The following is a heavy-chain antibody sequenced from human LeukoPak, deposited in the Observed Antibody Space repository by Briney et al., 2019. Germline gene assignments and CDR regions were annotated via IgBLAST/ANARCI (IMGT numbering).Heavy chain of an antibody. CDR2: ISSSSSTI. J-gene: IGHJ6*03. CDR1: GFTFSSYS. Sequence: GGSLRLSCATSGFTFSSYSTNWVRQAPGKGLEWVSYISSSSSTIYYADSVKGRFTISRDNAKNSLYLQMNSLRAEDTAVYYCARENERYSSGWYPSRGYYYMDVWGKGTTVTVSS. V-gene: IGHV3-48*01. CDR3: ARENERYSSGWYPSRGYYYMDV. D-gene: IGHD6-19*01.